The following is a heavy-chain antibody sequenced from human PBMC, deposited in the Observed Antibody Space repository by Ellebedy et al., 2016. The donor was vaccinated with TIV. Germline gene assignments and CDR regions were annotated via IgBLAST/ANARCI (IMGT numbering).Heavy chain of an antibody. J-gene: IGHJ4*02. CDR2: ISYDGSNK. CDR3: ARAGVRHSRPEPLDY. V-gene: IGHV3-30-3*01. D-gene: IGHD3-10*01. Sequence: GESLKISXAASGFTFSSYAMHWVRQAPGKGLEWVAVISYDGSNKYYADSVKGRFTISRDNSKNTLYLQMNSLRAEDTAVYYCARAGVRHSRPEPLDYWGQGTLVTVSS. CDR1: GFTFSSYA.